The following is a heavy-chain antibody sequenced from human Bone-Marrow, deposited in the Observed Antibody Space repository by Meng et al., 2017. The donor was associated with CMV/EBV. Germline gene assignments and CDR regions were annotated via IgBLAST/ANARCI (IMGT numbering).Heavy chain of an antibody. CDR1: GYSFTSYW. V-gene: IGHV5-51*01. CDR2: IYPGDSDT. Sequence: KVSCKGSGYSFTSYWIGWVRQMPGKGLEWMGIIYPGDSDTRYSPSFQGQVTISADKSIGTAYLQWSSLKASDTAMYYCARQFSWYNWLVDYWGQGTLVTVSS. CDR3: ARQFSWYNWLVDY. D-gene: IGHD1-1*01. J-gene: IGHJ4*02.